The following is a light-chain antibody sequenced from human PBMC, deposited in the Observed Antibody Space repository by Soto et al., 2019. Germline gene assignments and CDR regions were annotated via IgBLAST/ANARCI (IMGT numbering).Light chain of an antibody. J-gene: IGKJ4*01. CDR3: QRYNNWPLT. V-gene: IGKV3-15*01. Sequence: EIVVTQSPATLSVSPGERVTLSCRASQSVSSSLAWYQQRPGQAPRLLIYDTSTRAPGIAARFSGSGSGTEFTLTINSLQSEDFAIYYCQRYNNWPLTFGRGTKVDIK. CDR1: QSVSSS. CDR2: DTS.